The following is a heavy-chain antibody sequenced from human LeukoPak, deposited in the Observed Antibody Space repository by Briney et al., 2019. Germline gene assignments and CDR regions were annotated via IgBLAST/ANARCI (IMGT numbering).Heavy chain of an antibody. Sequence: SLRLSCAASGFTFSSYAMHWVRQAPGKGLEWVAVISYDGSNKYYADSVKGRFTISRDNSKNTLYLQMNSLRAEDTAVYYCARDDPYYGMDVWGQGTTVTVSS. J-gene: IGHJ6*02. V-gene: IGHV3-30-3*01. CDR1: GFTFSSYA. CDR2: ISYDGSNK. CDR3: ARDDPYYGMDV.